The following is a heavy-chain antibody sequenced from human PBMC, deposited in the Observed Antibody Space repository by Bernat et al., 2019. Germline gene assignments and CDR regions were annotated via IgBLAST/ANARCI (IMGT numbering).Heavy chain of an antibody. CDR2: IYPGDSDT. Sequence: EVQLVQSGAEVKKPGESLKISCKGSGYSFTSYWIGWVRQMPGKGLEWMGIIYPGDSDTRYSPSFQGQVTISADKSISTAYLQWSSLKASDTAMYYCARHGDQGSSWYHLPYYYYGMDVWGQGTTVTVSS. CDR3: ARHGDQGSSWYHLPYYYYGMDV. J-gene: IGHJ6*02. CDR1: GYSFTSYW. D-gene: IGHD6-13*01. V-gene: IGHV5-51*01.